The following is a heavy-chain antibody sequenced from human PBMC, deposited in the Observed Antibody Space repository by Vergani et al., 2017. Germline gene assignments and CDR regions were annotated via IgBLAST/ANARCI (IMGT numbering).Heavy chain of an antibody. CDR3: ARDLFYARSFSLGY. CDR1: GFTFSSYD. Sequence: VQLVESGGGVVQPGRSLRLSCAASGFTFSSYDMHWVRQATGKGLEWVSAIGTAGDTYYPGSVKGRFIISRENAKNSLYLQMNSLRAEDTAVYYCARDLFYARSFSLGYWGQGTLVTVSS. CDR2: IGTAGDT. J-gene: IGHJ4*02. V-gene: IGHV3-13*01. D-gene: IGHD3-16*01.